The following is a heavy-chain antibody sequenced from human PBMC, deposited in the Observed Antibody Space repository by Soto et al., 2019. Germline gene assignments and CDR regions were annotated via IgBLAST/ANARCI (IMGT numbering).Heavy chain of an antibody. Sequence: PSETLSLTCSVSGASTVSHYHWTWIRQPPGKGLEWMGYIFNSGTTSYNPSLTSRLSISMDTSGNHFSLELRSVTAADTAVYYCALALGPTTGLDYWGQGTLVTVS. J-gene: IGHJ4*02. CDR2: IFNSGTT. D-gene: IGHD1-26*01. CDR3: ALALGPTTGLDY. V-gene: IGHV4-31*02. CDR1: GASTVSHYH.